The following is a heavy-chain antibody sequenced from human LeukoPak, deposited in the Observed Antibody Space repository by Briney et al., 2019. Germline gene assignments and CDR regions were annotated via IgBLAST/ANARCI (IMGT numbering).Heavy chain of an antibody. Sequence: KTSETLSLTCAVYGGSFSGYYWSWIRQPPGKGLEWSGEINHSGSTNYNPSLKSRVTVSVDTSKNQFSLKLSSVTAADTAVYYCARYSYGYRYWGRGTLVTVSS. J-gene: IGHJ4*02. V-gene: IGHV4-34*01. CDR2: INHSGST. CDR3: ARYSYGYRY. D-gene: IGHD5-18*01. CDR1: GGSFSGYY.